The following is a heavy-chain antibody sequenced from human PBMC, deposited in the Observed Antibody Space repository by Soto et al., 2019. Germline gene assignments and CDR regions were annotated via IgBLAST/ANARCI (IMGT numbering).Heavy chain of an antibody. J-gene: IGHJ4*02. V-gene: IGHV1-18*04. Sequence: QVQLVQSGAEVKKPGASVKVSCKASGYTFTSYGISWVRQAPGQGLEWMGWISAYNGNTNYAQKLQGRVTMTTDTSTSTAFMELRSLRSDDTAVYYCARGRAVYYYDSSGYFYDWGQGTLVTVSS. D-gene: IGHD3-22*01. CDR3: ARGRAVYYYDSSGYFYD. CDR2: ISAYNGNT. CDR1: GYTFTSYG.